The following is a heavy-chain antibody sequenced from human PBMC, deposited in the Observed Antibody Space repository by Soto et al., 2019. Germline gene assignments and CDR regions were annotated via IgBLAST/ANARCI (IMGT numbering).Heavy chain of an antibody. CDR1: GGSISSSDFY. V-gene: IGHV4-39*01. CDR2: MYYSGTT. D-gene: IGHD6-25*01. Sequence: QLQLQESGPGLVKPSETLSLTCTVSGGSISSSDFYRGWLRQTPGKGLEFIGSMYYSGTTYYNPSLKSRVTISVDTSKNQFTLKLISVTAADTAVYYCAVVDSTGNWFDPWGEGALVTVSS. J-gene: IGHJ5*02. CDR3: AVVDSTGNWFDP.